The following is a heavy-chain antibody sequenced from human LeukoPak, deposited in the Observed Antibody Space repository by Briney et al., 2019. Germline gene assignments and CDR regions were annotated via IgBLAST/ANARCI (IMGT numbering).Heavy chain of an antibody. CDR3: ASRARLCSKSYGMVV. D-gene: IGHD4-11*01. Sequence: ASVKVTCNASGYTFSSYGDSWVRQAPGQGLEWMGWISAYNGNTNYAQKLQGRVTKSTVTSTSTPYMELRSLRSDDTAVYYCASRARLCSKSYGMVVWGQGTTVTVSS. V-gene: IGHV1-18*01. CDR2: ISAYNGNT. CDR1: GYTFSSYG. J-gene: IGHJ6*02.